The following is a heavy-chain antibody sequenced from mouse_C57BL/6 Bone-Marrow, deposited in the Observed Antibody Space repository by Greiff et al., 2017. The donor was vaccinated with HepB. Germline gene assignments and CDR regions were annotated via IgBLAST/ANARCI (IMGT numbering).Heavy chain of an antibody. CDR1: GFTFSDYY. CDR3: ARGRGRRAAWFAY. V-gene: IGHV5-16*01. CDR2: INYDGSST. D-gene: IGHD2-12*01. J-gene: IGHJ3*01. Sequence: EVKLMESEGGLVQPGRSMKLSCTASGFTFSDYYMAWVRQVPEKGLEWVANINYDGSSTYYLDSLKSRFIISRDNAKNILYLQMSSLKSEDTATYYCARGRGRRAAWFAYWGQGTLVTVSA.